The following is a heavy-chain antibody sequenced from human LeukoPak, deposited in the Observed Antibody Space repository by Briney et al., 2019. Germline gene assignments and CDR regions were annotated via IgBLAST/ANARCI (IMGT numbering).Heavy chain of an antibody. D-gene: IGHD3-22*01. CDR1: GYTFTGYY. CDR2: INPNSGGT. V-gene: IGHV1-2*02. Sequence: ASVKVSCKASGYTFTGYYMHWVRQAPGQGLEWMGWINPNSGGTNYAQKFQGRVTMTRDTSISTAYMELSRLRSDDTAVYYCARGSDYYDSSANLDYWGQGTLVTVSS. J-gene: IGHJ4*02. CDR3: ARGSDYYDSSANLDY.